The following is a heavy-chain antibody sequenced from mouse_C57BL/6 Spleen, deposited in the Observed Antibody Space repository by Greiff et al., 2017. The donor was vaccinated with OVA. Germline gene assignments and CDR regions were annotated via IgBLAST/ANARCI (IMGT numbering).Heavy chain of an antibody. V-gene: IGHV1-81*01. CDR3: EKYSPSDYCGGSYFDD. D-gene: IGHD2-4*01. CDR1: GYTFTSYG. Sequence: QVQLQQSGAELAMPGASVKLSCKASGYTFTSYGMSWVKQRTGQGLEWIGEIYPRSGNTYYNEKFKGKATLTADKSSSTAYMELRSLTSEVSAVYSGEKYSPSDYCGGSYFDDWGKGTTLTVSS. CDR2: IYPRSGNT. J-gene: IGHJ2*01.